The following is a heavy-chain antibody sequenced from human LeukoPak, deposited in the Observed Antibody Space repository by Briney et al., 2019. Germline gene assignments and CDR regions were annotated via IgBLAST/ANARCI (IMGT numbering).Heavy chain of an antibody. Sequence: PSETLSLTCTVSGGSIRSSSYYWGWIRQPPGKGLEWIGSIYYSGSTYYNPSLKSRVTISVDTSKNQFSLKLSSVTAADTAVYYCARAPLSVRYFDWLSFDPWGQGTLVTVSS. J-gene: IGHJ5*02. CDR2: IYYSGST. CDR1: GGSIRSSSYY. D-gene: IGHD3-9*01. V-gene: IGHV4-39*07. CDR3: ARAPLSVRYFDWLSFDP.